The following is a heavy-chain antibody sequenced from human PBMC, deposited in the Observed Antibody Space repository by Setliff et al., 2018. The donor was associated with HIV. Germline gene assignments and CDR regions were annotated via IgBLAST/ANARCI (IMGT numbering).Heavy chain of an antibody. D-gene: IGHD1-26*01. CDR2: INPNSGGT. Sequence: GASVKVSCKASGYTFTGHYMHWVRQAPGQGLEWMGRINPNSGGTNYAQKFKGRFTMTRDTSISTAYMELSRLTSDNTAVYYCARGWELNVWGQGTPVTVSS. CDR1: GYTFTGHY. J-gene: IGHJ4*02. CDR3: ARGWELNV. V-gene: IGHV1-2*06.